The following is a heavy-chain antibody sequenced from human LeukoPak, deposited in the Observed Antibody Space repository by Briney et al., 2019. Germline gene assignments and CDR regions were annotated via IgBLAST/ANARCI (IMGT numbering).Heavy chain of an antibody. CDR3: ARPVGPLRHYYYYYYMDV. J-gene: IGHJ6*03. CDR1: GYTFTSYG. Sequence: GASVKVSCKAYGYTFTSYGIRWVRQAPGQGLEWMGWISAYNGNTNYAQKLQGRVTMTTDTSTSTAYMELRSLRSDDTAVYYCARPVGPLRHYYYYYYMDVWGKGTTVTVSS. V-gene: IGHV1-18*01. CDR2: ISAYNGNT.